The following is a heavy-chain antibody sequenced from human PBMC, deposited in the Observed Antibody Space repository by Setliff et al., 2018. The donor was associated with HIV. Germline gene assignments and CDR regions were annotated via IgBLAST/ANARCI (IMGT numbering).Heavy chain of an antibody. D-gene: IGHD3-10*01. Sequence: GGSLRLSCAASGFTFSHVWMSWVRQAPGKGLEWVGRSRNKANNYFTEYAPSVRGRFTISRDDSKNSLYLQVNSLKTEDTAVYYCARGYGSATYWAYWGQGTLVTVSS. CDR2: SRNKANNYFT. CDR3: ARGYGSATYWAY. V-gene: IGHV3-72*01. J-gene: IGHJ4*02. CDR1: GFTFSHVW.